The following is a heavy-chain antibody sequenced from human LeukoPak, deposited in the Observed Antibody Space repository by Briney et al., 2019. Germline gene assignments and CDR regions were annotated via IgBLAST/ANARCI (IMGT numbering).Heavy chain of an antibody. Sequence: GGSVKVSCKASGYTFTGYYMHWVRQAPGQGLEWMGWINPNSGGTNYAQKFQGRVTMTRDTSISTAYMELSRLRSDDTAVYYCARGRTDYDILTGYFSYYFDYWGQGTLVTVSS. CDR1: GYTFTGYY. CDR2: INPNSGGT. CDR3: ARGRTDYDILTGYFSYYFDY. D-gene: IGHD3-9*01. J-gene: IGHJ4*02. V-gene: IGHV1-2*02.